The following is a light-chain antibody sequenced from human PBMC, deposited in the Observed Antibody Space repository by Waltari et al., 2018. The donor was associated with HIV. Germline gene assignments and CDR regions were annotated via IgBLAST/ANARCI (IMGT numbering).Light chain of an antibody. Sequence: ELVLTQSPATLSVSAGERATLSCRASQTLGANLAWYQQSHGQPPRRLVYGASSREPGIPARFSGRGSGTEFTLTSSSLESDDSAVDYCQQYLDWPPWTFGQGTKV. J-gene: IGKJ1*01. CDR2: GAS. V-gene: IGKV3D-15*01. CDR3: QQYLDWPPWT. CDR1: QTLGAN.